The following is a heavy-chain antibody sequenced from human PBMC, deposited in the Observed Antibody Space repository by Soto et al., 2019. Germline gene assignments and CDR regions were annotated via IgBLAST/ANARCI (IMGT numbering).Heavy chain of an antibody. CDR1: GFTFSSYA. D-gene: IGHD3-9*01. Sequence: GGSLRLSCEASGFTFSSYAMSWVRQAPGEGLEWVSAISGSGGSTYYADSVKGRFTISRDNSKNTLYLQMNSLRAEDTAVYYCAKTEGYDILTGYYAPIDYWGQGTLVTVSS. CDR2: ISGSGGST. V-gene: IGHV3-23*01. J-gene: IGHJ4*02. CDR3: AKTEGYDILTGYYAPIDY.